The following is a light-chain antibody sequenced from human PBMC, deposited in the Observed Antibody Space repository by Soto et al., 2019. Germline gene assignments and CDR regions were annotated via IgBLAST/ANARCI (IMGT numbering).Light chain of an antibody. CDR1: SSNIGSGYD. CDR3: PSYDSRLSGVV. Sequence: HSVLTQPPSVSGAPGQRVTISSTGSSSNIGSGYDVHRYKQLPGTAPKLLIYGNSNRPSGVPDRFSGSKSGTSASLAITGLQAEDEADYYCPSYDSRLSGVVFGGGTKLTVL. CDR2: GNS. J-gene: IGLJ2*01. V-gene: IGLV1-40*01.